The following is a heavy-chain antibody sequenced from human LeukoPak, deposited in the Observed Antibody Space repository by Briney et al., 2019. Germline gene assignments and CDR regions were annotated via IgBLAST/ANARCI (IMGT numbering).Heavy chain of an antibody. CDR3: AKDGGYSYGYPIDY. CDR1: GFTFGDYA. J-gene: IGHJ4*02. D-gene: IGHD5-18*01. CDR2: ISGDGGRT. Sequence: GGSLRLSCAASGFTFGDYAMHWVRQAPGKGLEWVSLISGDGGRTYYADSVKGRFTIFRDNSRNSLYLQMNSLRTEDTALYYCAKDGGYSYGYPIDYWGQGTLVTVSS. V-gene: IGHV3-43*02.